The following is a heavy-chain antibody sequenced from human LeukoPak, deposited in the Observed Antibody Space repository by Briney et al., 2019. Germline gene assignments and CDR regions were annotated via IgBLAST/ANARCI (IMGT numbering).Heavy chain of an antibody. D-gene: IGHD3-22*01. CDR2: ISSSSSTI. V-gene: IGHV3-48*01. CDR1: GFTFSSYS. CDR3: AREGLVEGDSSGYYYNWFDP. Sequence: GGSLRLSCAASGFTFSSYSMNWVRQAPGKGLEWVSYISSSSSTIYYADSVKGRFTISRDNAKNSLYLQMNSLRAEDTAVYYCAREGLVEGDSSGYYYNWFDPWGQGTLVTVSS. J-gene: IGHJ5*02.